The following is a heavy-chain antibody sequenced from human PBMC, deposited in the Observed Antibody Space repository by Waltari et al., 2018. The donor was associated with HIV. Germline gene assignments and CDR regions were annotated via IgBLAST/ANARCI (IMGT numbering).Heavy chain of an antibody. CDR2: IKQDGSGK. D-gene: IGHD2-21*01. J-gene: IGHJ6*02. Sequence: LEQSGGGSAHPGESLRVACKAAGFIFTNYWMSWGRQAPGKGLEGVDNIKQDGSGKDYAGSVKCRFTTARYNAKYLLYLQMNNLTAEDTATYFGVTAAYQWLQPYHPHPMDVWGQGTTVSVSS. CDR3: VTAAYQWLQPYHPHPMDV. V-gene: IGHV3-7*01. CDR1: GFIFTNYW.